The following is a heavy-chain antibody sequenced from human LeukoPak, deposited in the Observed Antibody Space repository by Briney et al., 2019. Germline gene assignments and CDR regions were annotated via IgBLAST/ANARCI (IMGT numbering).Heavy chain of an antibody. CDR2: ISPSGGGT. V-gene: IGHV1-46*01. CDR3: ARDLKSSASLED. D-gene: IGHD3-22*01. Sequence: GASVKVSCKSSGYTFTSYYIHRVRQAPGQGLEWMGIISPSGGGTGYAQNFQGRVTMTRDTSTSTVYMELSSLRSEDTAMYYCARDLKSSASLEDWGQGTLVTVSS. J-gene: IGHJ4*02. CDR1: GYTFTSYY.